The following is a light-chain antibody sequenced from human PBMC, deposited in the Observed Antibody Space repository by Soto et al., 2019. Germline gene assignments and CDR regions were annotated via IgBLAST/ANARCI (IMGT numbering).Light chain of an antibody. CDR1: TSDVVGYNY. CDR2: EVS. Sequence: QSALTQPPSASGSPGQSVTISCTGTTSDVVGYNYFSWYQQHPGKAPKLMIYEVSKRPSGVPDRFSGSKSGNTAALTVSGLQAEDEADYYYSSYAGSNNSLYVFGTGTKLTVL. J-gene: IGLJ1*01. V-gene: IGLV2-8*01. CDR3: SSYAGSNNSLYV.